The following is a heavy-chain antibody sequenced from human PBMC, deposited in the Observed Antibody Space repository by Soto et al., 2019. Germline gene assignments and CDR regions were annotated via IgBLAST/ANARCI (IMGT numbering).Heavy chain of an antibody. CDR2: ISSSSSTI. CDR1: GFTFSSYS. Sequence: GGSLRLSCAASGFTFSSYSMNWVRQAPGKGLEWVSYISSSSSTIYYADSVKGRFTISRDNAKNSLYLQMNSLRDEDTAVYYCARSGYRSSPGRSLDYWCQGTLVNVS. CDR3: ARSGYRSSPGRSLDY. D-gene: IGHD6-13*01. V-gene: IGHV3-48*02. J-gene: IGHJ4*02.